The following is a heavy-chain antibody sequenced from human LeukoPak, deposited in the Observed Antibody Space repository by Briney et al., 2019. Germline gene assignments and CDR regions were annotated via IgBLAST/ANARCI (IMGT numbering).Heavy chain of an antibody. CDR2: MNPNSGNT. J-gene: IGHJ5*02. V-gene: IGHV1-8*03. CDR1: GYTFTSYD. D-gene: IGHD3-3*02. Sequence: GASVKVSCKASGYTFTSYDISWVRQATGQGLEWMGWMNPNSGNTGYAQKFQGRVTITRNTSISTAYMELSSLRSEDTAVYYCARDLVHHRLLATVYNWFDPWAREPWSPSPQ. CDR3: ARDLVHHRLLATVYNWFDP.